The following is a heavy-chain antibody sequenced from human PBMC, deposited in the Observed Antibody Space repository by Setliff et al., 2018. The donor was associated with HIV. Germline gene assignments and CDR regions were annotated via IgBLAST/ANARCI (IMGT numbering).Heavy chain of an antibody. D-gene: IGHD3-10*02. Sequence: SETLSLTCTVSGGSIRSGGYYWSWIRQHSRKGLEWIGSIYYSGTTYYNPSLKSRIPISIDTSKNQFSLKLSSVAAADTAVYSCARFVRGAFDSWGQGSLVTVSS. J-gene: IGHJ4*02. CDR1: GGSIRSGGYY. CDR2: IYYSGTT. CDR3: ARFVRGAFDS. V-gene: IGHV4-31*03.